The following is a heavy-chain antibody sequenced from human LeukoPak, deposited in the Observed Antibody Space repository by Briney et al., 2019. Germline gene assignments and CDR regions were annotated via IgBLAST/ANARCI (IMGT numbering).Heavy chain of an antibody. Sequence: SETLSLTCTVSGVSISSYYWSWIPQPPGKGLEWIGYIYYSGSTNYNPSLKSRVTISVDTSKNQFSLKLSSVTAADTAVYYCARGGDQYSYGTQYYFDYWGQGTLVTVSS. CDR2: IYYSGST. CDR1: GVSISSYY. CDR3: ARGGDQYSYGTQYYFDY. D-gene: IGHD5-18*01. V-gene: IGHV4-59*01. J-gene: IGHJ4*02.